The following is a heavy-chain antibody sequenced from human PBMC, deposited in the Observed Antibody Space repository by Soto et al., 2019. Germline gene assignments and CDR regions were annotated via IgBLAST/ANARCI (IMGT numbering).Heavy chain of an antibody. CDR3: ARVRVVVPAATGGKEYYYYGRAV. J-gene: IGHJ6*04. CDR1: GGTFSSYA. Sequence: SVKVSCKASGGTFSSYAISWVRQAPGQGLEWMGGIIPIFGTANYAQKFQGRVTITADESTSTAYMELSSLRSEDTAVYYCARVRVVVPAATGGKEYYYYGRAVGAKGTT. D-gene: IGHD2-2*01. CDR2: IIPIFGTA. V-gene: IGHV1-69*13.